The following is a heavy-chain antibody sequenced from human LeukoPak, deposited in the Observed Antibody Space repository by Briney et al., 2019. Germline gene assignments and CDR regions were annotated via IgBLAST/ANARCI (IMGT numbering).Heavy chain of an antibody. CDR3: VKDGPEDIVVVPAGAPVDY. V-gene: IGHV3-64D*06. J-gene: IGHJ4*02. CDR1: GFTFCSYA. Sequence: PGGPLRLSCSASGFTFCSYAMHWVPQAPGKGLEYVTAISSNGGSTYYADSVKGRFTISRDNSNNTMYLRMSSLRAESTAVYYWVKDGPEDIVVVPAGAPVDYWGQGTLVTVSS. D-gene: IGHD2-2*01. CDR2: ISSNGGST.